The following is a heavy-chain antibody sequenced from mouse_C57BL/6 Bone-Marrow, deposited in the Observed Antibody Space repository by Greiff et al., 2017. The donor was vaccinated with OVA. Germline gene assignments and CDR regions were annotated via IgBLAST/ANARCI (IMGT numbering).Heavy chain of an antibody. CDR3: AREEAYGKGYFDV. V-gene: IGHV1-69*01. D-gene: IGHD2-1*01. J-gene: IGHJ1*03. Sequence: QVHVKQPGAELVMPGASVKLSCKASGYTFTSYWMHWVKQRPGQGLEWIGEIDPSDSYTNYNQKFKGKSTLTVDKSSSTAYMQLSGLTSEDSAVYDCAREEAYGKGYFDVWGTGTTVTVSS. CDR2: IDPSDSYT. CDR1: GYTFTSYW.